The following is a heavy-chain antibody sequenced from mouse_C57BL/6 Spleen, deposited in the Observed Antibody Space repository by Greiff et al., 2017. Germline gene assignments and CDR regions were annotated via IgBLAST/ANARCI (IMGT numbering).Heavy chain of an antibody. J-gene: IGHJ3*01. CDR3: QDGSSPFAY. CDR1: GYTFTSYG. D-gene: IGHD1-1*01. Sequence: QVQLKQSGAELARPGASVKLSCKASGYTFTSYGISWVKQRPGQGLEWIGEIYPRGGNTYYNEKFKGKATLTADTSSSTAYMELRSLTSGDSAVCCCQDGSSPFAYWGQGTLVTVSA. V-gene: IGHV1-81*01. CDR2: IYPRGGNT.